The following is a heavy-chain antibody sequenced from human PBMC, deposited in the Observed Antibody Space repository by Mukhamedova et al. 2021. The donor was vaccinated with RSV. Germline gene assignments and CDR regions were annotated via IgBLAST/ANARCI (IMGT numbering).Heavy chain of an antibody. J-gene: IGHJ4*02. Sequence: AMSWVRQAPGKGLEWVSAISGSGGSTYYADSVKGRFTISRDNSKNTLYLQMNSLRAEDTAVYYCAKDLRSVPAAIFDYWGQGTL. V-gene: IGHV3-23*01. CDR1: A. CDR3: AKDLRSVPAAIFDY. D-gene: IGHD2-2*01. CDR2: ISGSGGST.